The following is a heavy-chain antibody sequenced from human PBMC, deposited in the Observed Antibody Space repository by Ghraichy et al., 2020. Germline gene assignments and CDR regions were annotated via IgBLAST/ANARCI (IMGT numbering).Heavy chain of an antibody. J-gene: IGHJ4*02. V-gene: IGHV4-39*01. CDR3: ARHPAALGATSVDF. D-gene: IGHD1-26*01. CDR2: LYYGGNP. CDR1: GVSINNNNYY. Sequence: SQTLSLTCTVSGVSINNNNYYWGWIRQPPGKGLEWVGSLYYGGNPYYNSSLRSLITMSVDTSKNQHSLKLRSATAADTAVYYCARHPAALGATSVDFWGQGTLVTVSS.